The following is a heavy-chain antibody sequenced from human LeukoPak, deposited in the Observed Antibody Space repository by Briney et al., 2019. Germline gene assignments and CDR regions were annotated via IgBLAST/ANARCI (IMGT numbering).Heavy chain of an antibody. CDR1: GGSISSYY. J-gene: IGHJ5*02. V-gene: IGHV4-59*01. CDR2: IYYSGST. D-gene: IGHD3-3*01. Sequence: PSETLSLTCTVSGGSISSYYWSWIRQPPGKGLEWIGYIYYSGSTNYNPSLKSRVTISVDTSKDQFSLKLSSVTAADTAVYYCARSYDFWSGYYGWFDPWGQGTLVTVSS. CDR3: ARSYDFWSGYYGWFDP.